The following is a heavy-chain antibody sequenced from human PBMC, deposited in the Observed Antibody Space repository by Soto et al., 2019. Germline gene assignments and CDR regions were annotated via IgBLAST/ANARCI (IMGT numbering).Heavy chain of an antibody. CDR3: ARVSLAIFIAY. Sequence: DQERLGASETLSLTCTVSGGSISSYYWSWIRQPPGKGLEWIGYIYYSGSTNYNPSLKSRVTISVDTSKNQFSLKLSSVIAVVSAVYYCARVSLAIFIAYWGQGTLVTVSS. CDR2: IYYSGST. V-gene: IGHV4-59*01. CDR1: GGSISSYY. J-gene: IGHJ4*02. D-gene: IGHD3-3*01.